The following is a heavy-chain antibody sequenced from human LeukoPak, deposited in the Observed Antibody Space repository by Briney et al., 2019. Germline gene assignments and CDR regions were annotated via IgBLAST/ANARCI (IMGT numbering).Heavy chain of an antibody. CDR3: ARGRRYSSSWYLDY. V-gene: IGHV3-21*01. D-gene: IGHD6-13*01. J-gene: IGHJ4*02. Sequence: GGSLRLACAASGFTFITYSMSWVRQAPGKVLEWVSSISSSSSSYIYYADSVKGRFTISRDNAKNSLYLQMNSLRAEDTAVYYCARGRRYSSSWYLDYWGQGTLVTVSS. CDR1: GFTFITYS. CDR2: ISSSSSSYI.